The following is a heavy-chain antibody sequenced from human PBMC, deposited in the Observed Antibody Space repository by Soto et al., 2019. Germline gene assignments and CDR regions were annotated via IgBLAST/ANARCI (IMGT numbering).Heavy chain of an antibody. D-gene: IGHD2-2*01. V-gene: IGHV4-59*01. Sequence: LETLPLTCTVSGGSSSSYYWSWIRQPPGKGLEWIGYIYYSGSTNYNPSLKSRVTISVDTSKNQFSLKLSSVTAADTAVYYCARDSSAASYNWFDPWGQGTLVTVSS. J-gene: IGHJ5*02. CDR3: ARDSSAASYNWFDP. CDR1: GGSSSSYY. CDR2: IYYSGST.